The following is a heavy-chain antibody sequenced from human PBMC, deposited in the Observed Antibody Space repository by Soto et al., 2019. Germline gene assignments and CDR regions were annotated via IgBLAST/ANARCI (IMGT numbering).Heavy chain of an antibody. Sequence: QVQLVQSGGEVRKPGTSVKVSCRASGGIFSDYAISWVRQAPGQGLEWVGGIVPKYGTAKYARKFEDRVTLYEDELSSTVYVEMNGLRSEDTALYYCARDMLSSLVVETPQLFESWGQGTRLTVSS. D-gene: IGHD2-2*01. CDR1: GGIFSDYA. CDR3: ARDMLSSLVVETPQLFES. V-gene: IGHV1-69*12. J-gene: IGHJ5*01. CDR2: IVPKYGTA.